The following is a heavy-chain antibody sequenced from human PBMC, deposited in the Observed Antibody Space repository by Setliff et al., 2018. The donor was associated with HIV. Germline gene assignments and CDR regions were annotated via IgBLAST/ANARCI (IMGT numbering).Heavy chain of an antibody. CDR3: ARDHGMWDYGGNSLLRDYFHN. CDR1: GYTFTDYY. J-gene: IGHJ1*01. Sequence: GASVKVSCKASGYTFTDYYMHWMRQAPGRGLEWMGWIYPKSGDTNYEQKFQGRVTMTRDTSISTAYMELSRLRSDDTAVYYCARDHGMWDYGGNSLLRDYFHNWGQGTLVTVSS. D-gene: IGHD4-17*01. CDR2: IYPKSGDT. V-gene: IGHV1-2*02.